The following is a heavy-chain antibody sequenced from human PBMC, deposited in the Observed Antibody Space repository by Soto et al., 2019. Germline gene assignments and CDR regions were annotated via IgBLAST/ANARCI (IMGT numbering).Heavy chain of an antibody. CDR2: INGNGRAT. V-gene: IGHV3-74*01. CDR3: ARAPDQVYRKMDV. CDR1: GFTFTDYW. J-gene: IGHJ6*02. D-gene: IGHD1-20*01. Sequence: EVQLAESGGGLVQPGGSLRLSCATSGFTFTDYWMHWVRQAPGKGLVWVSRINGNGRATDYADSVKGRCIISRSNAKNALHLQMNSLRAEYTAIYSCARAPDQVYRKMDVWGQGTTVIVSS.